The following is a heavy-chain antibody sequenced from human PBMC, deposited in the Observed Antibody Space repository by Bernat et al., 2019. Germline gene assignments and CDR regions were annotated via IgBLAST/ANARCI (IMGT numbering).Heavy chain of an antibody. CDR1: GFTFSSYG. CDR2: IWYDGSNK. D-gene: IGHD4-23*01. Sequence: QVQLVESGGGVVQPGRSLRLSCAASGFTFSSYGMHWVRQAPGKGLEWVAVIWYDGSNKYYAGSVKGRFPNSRDNSKNTLYLQMNSLRAEDTAVYYCARDGLTVVTPTIYSTGAFDIWGQGTMVTVSS. V-gene: IGHV3-33*01. J-gene: IGHJ3*02. CDR3: ARDGLTVVTPTIYSTGAFDI.